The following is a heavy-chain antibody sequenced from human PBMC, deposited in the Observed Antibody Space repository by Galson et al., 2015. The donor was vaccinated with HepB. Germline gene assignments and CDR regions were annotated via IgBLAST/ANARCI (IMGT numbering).Heavy chain of an antibody. J-gene: IGHJ4*02. CDR1: YY. D-gene: IGHD2-2*03. V-gene: IGHV4-30-4*01. CDR3: ARSDGYPYYFDY. CDR2: IYYSGHT. Sequence: YYWSWIRQTPERGLEWIGYIYYSGHTYYNPSLKSRVTISLDTSKNQFSLKLTSVTAADTAVYFCARSDGYPYYFDYWGQGALVTVSS.